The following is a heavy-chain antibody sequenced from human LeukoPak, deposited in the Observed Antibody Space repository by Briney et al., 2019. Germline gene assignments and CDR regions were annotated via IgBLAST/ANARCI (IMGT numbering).Heavy chain of an antibody. Sequence: PGGSLRLSCAASGFTFSSYEMNWVRQAPGKGLEWVSYISSSGSTIYYADSVKGRFTISRDNAKNPLYLQMNSLRAEDTAVYYCARDREAAGWANWFDPWGQGTLVTVSS. V-gene: IGHV3-48*03. D-gene: IGHD6-13*01. CDR3: ARDREAAGWANWFDP. J-gene: IGHJ5*02. CDR2: ISSSGSTI. CDR1: GFTFSSYE.